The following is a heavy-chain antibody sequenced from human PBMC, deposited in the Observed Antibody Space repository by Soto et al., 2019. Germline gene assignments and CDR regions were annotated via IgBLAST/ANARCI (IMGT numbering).Heavy chain of an antibody. CDR3: ARERDPGYDLRYSYGMDL. V-gene: IGHV1-18*01. D-gene: IGHD5-12*01. CDR1: GYTFTSYG. CDR2: ISAYNGNT. Sequence: QVQLVQSGAEVKKPGASVKVSCKASGYTFTSYGISWVRQAPGQGLEWMGWISAYNGNTNYAQKLPARLTMPTATSTRTAYMALTRLTSDDTAVYYCARERDPGYDLRYSYGMDLWGQGTTVTVSS. J-gene: IGHJ6*02.